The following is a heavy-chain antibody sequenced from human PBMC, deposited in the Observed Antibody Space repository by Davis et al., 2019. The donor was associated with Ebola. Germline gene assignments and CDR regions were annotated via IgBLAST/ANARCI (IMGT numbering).Heavy chain of an antibody. CDR1: GYTFTSYD. V-gene: IGHV1-8*01. CDR2: MNPNSGNT. D-gene: IGHD2-8*02. J-gene: IGHJ6*02. CDR3: ARVLVVYAKYYYYGMDV. Sequence: AASVKVSCKASGYTFTSYDINWVRQATGQGLEWMGWMNPNSGNTGYAQKFQGRVTMTRNTSISTVYMELSSLRSEDTAVYYCARVLVVYAKYYYYGMDVWGQGTTVTVSS.